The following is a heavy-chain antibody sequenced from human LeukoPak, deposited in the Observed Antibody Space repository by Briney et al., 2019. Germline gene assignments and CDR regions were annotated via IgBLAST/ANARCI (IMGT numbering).Heavy chain of an antibody. Sequence: GRSLRLSCAASGFTFSSYGMHWVRQAPGKGLEWVPVIWYDGSNKYYADSVKGRFTISRDNSKNTLYLQMNSLRAEDTAVYYCAKEAGAFDYWGPGTLVTVSS. CDR3: AKEAGAFDY. D-gene: IGHD1-26*01. CDR2: IWYDGSNK. V-gene: IGHV3-33*06. J-gene: IGHJ4*02. CDR1: GFTFSSYG.